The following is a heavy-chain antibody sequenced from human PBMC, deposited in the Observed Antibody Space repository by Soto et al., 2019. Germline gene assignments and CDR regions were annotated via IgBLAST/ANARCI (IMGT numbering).Heavy chain of an antibody. CDR2: LYDVDGT. CDR3: ATWLLREHAYDI. Sequence: LRLSCAALGLTITGKKYMSWVRQAPGRGLEWVSALYDVDGTYYADSVKGRCTISRDSSKTIVFLQMTNLGPDDTAVYYCATWLLREHAYDIWGLGTTVTVSS. CDR1: GLTITGKKY. J-gene: IGHJ3*02. V-gene: IGHV3-53*01. D-gene: IGHD2-15*01.